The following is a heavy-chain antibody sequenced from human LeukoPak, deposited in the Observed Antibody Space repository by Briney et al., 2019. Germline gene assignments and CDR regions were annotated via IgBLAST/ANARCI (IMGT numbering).Heavy chain of an antibody. Sequence: GASVKVSCKASGYTFTGYYMHWVRQAPGQGLEWMGRINPNSGGTNYAQKFQGRVTMTRDTSISTAYMELSRLRSDDTAVYYCARGGHSSGWYYYYYYGMDVWGQGTTVTVSS. J-gene: IGHJ6*02. CDR2: INPNSGGT. CDR3: ARGGHSSGWYYYYYYGMDV. D-gene: IGHD6-19*01. V-gene: IGHV1-2*06. CDR1: GYTFTGYY.